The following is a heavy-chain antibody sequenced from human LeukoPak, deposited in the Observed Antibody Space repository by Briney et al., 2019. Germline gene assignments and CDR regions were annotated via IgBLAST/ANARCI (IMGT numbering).Heavy chain of an antibody. Sequence: PGGSLRLSCAASGFTFSSYAMHWVRQAPGKGLEWVAVISYDGSNKYYADSVKGRFTISRDNSKNTLYLQMNSLRAEDTAVYYCAKVPAGPYYFDYWGQGTLVTVSS. CDR1: GFTFSSYA. CDR2: ISYDGSNK. J-gene: IGHJ4*02. D-gene: IGHD6-13*01. CDR3: AKVPAGPYYFDY. V-gene: IGHV3-30-3*01.